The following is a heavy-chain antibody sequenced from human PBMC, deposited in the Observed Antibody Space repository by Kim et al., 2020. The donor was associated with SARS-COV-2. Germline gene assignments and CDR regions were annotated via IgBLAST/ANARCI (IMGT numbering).Heavy chain of an antibody. D-gene: IGHD3-10*01. V-gene: IGHV1-58*01. CDR1: GFTFTDSA. Sequence: SVKVSCKASGFTFTDSALQWVRQARGQRLEWIGWIVVGSGNTNYAQKFQERVTITRDVSTNTAYMELSSLRSDDTAVYYCAVVYGSGSYYKANWGQGTLVTVSS. CDR2: IVVGSGNT. J-gene: IGHJ1*01. CDR3: AVVYGSGSYYKAN.